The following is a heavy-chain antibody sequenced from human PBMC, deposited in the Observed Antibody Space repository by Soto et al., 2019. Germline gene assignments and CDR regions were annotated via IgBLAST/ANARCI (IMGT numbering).Heavy chain of an antibody. Sequence: SETLSLTCTVSGGSISNNYWSWIRQSPGKGLEWIGYMYDSGRSNYNPSLQGRVTISGDTSKNQFSLKLTSVTPADTAVYYCARTHGSGSWWFDPWGQGTLVTVSS. D-gene: IGHD3-10*01. CDR3: ARTHGSGSWWFDP. CDR2: MYDSGRS. CDR1: GGSISNNY. V-gene: IGHV4-59*01. J-gene: IGHJ5*02.